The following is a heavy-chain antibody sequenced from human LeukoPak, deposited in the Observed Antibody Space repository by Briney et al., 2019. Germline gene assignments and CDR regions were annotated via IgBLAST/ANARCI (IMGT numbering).Heavy chain of an antibody. Sequence: SETLSLTCTDSGGSLSNSNSYWGWVRQPPGKGLEWIGTIYYSGNTYYTPSLKSRVTISVDTSKNQFSLRLTSVTAADTAVYFCMRHEEEDGYNAKPFDFWGQGILVTVSS. CDR2: IYYSGNT. CDR1: GGSLSNSNSY. CDR3: MRHEEEDGYNAKPFDF. V-gene: IGHV4-39*01. D-gene: IGHD5-24*01. J-gene: IGHJ4*02.